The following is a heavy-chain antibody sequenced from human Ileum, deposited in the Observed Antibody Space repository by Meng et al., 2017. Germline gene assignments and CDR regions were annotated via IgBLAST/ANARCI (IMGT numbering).Heavy chain of an antibody. CDR1: GTW. CDR2: IFQSGRT. V-gene: IGHV4-4*02. Sequence: GPLQESGPRLVKPSGTLSLTCAVSGTWWSWVRQPPGKGLEWIGEIFQSGRTNYNPSLKSRVTISIDKSKSQISLQLSAVTAADTAVYSCATSNDRDVYYLGYWGQGTLVTVSS. CDR3: ATSNDRDVYYLGY. D-gene: IGHD3-22*01. J-gene: IGHJ4*02.